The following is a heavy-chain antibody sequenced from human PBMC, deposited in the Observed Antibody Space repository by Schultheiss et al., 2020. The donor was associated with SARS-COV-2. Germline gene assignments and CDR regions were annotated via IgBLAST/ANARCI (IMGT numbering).Heavy chain of an antibody. Sequence: GESLKISCAASGFTFSSYNMNWVRQAPGKGLEWVGRIKSKTDGGTTDYAAPVKGRFTISRDDSKNTLYLQMNSLRAEDAAVYYCARGDGRSYGMDVWGQGTTVTVSS. CDR1: GFTFSSYN. D-gene: IGHD2-15*01. V-gene: IGHV3-15*01. CDR2: IKSKTDGGTT. CDR3: ARGDGRSYGMDV. J-gene: IGHJ6*02.